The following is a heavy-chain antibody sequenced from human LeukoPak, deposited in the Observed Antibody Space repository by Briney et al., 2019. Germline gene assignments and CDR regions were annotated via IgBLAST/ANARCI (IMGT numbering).Heavy chain of an antibody. Sequence: PGGSLRLSCVASGFIFSSYGLHWVRQAPGKGLEWVSAISGSGGNTYYADSVKGRFTISRDNSKSTLYLQMNSLRAEDTAVYYCAKDQYGGNPQYYFDYWGQGTLVTVSS. D-gene: IGHD4-23*01. CDR2: ISGSGGNT. J-gene: IGHJ4*02. CDR3: AKDQYGGNPQYYFDY. V-gene: IGHV3-23*01. CDR1: GFIFSSYG.